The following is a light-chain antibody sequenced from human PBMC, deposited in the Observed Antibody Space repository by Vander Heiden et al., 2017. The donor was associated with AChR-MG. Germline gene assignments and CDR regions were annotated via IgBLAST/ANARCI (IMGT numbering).Light chain of an antibody. V-gene: IGKV3-15*01. CDR2: GAS. J-gene: IGKJ4*01. Sequence: EIVMTQSPATLSASPGERATLSCRASQSVSSNLAWYQQKPGQAPRLLMYGASTRATGIPARFSGSGSGTEFTLTISSLQSEDFALYYCQQYNNWPLTFGGGTKVEIK. CDR3: QQYNNWPLT. CDR1: QSVSSN.